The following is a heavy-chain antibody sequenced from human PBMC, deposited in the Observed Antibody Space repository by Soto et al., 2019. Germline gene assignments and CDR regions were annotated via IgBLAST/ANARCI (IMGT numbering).Heavy chain of an antibody. D-gene: IGHD3-22*01. CDR2: IYYSGST. CDR3: AQDYYDSSGYYRYFQH. V-gene: IGHV4-31*03. CDR1: GVSISSGGYY. Sequence: PSETLSLTCTVSGVSISSGGYYWASIRQNPGKGLEWIGYIYYSGSTYYNPSLKSRVTISVDTSKNQFSLKLSSVTAADTAVYYCAQDYYDSSGYYRYFQHWGQGTLVTVS. J-gene: IGHJ1*01.